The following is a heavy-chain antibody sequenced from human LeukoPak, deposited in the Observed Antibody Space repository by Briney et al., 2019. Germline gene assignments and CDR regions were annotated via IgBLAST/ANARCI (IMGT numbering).Heavy chain of an antibody. CDR1: GYTFTGYY. CDR3: ARENSFYGSGSHNWFDP. D-gene: IGHD3-10*01. V-gene: IGHV1-2*02. Sequence: ASVEVSCKASGYTFTGYYMHWVRQAPGQGLEWMGWINPNSGGTNYAQKFQGRVTMTRDTSISTAYMELSRLRSDDTAVYYCARENSFYGSGSHNWFDPWGQGTLVTVSS. J-gene: IGHJ5*02. CDR2: INPNSGGT.